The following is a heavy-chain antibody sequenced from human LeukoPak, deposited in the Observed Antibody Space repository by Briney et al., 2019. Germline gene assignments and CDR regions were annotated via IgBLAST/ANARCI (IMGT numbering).Heavy chain of an antibody. CDR3: ARTMTFNYDSTGVRAFDI. J-gene: IGHJ3*02. Sequence: ASVKVSCKASGYTFTTYDINWVRQATGQGLEYMGWMNPNSGETGYAQRFEGRVTMTRDTSISTAYMELSSLRCEDTAVYYCARTMTFNYDSTGVRAFDIWGQGTTVTVSS. CDR2: MNPNSGET. V-gene: IGHV1-8*01. CDR1: GYTFTTYD. D-gene: IGHD3-22*01.